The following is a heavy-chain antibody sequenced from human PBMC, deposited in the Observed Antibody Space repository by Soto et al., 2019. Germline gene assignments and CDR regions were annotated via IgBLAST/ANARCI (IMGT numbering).Heavy chain of an antibody. CDR1: GFTFSSYA. D-gene: IGHD2-15*01. V-gene: IGHV3-23*01. Sequence: GRSLRLSCAASGFTFSSYAMSWVRQDTGKGLEWVSAISGSGGSTYYADSVKGRFTISRDNSKNTLYLQMNSLRAEDTAVYYCAKDRRFMVVGAFDIWGQGTMVTVSS. J-gene: IGHJ3*02. CDR3: AKDRRFMVVGAFDI. CDR2: ISGSGGST.